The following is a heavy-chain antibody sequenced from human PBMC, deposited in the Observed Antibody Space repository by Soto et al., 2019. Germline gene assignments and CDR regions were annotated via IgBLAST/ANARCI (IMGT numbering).Heavy chain of an antibody. Sequence: GSLRLSCTVLGFTLTNENMNWVRQAPGKGLEWVSSISSRSTFINYADSVKGRFTISRDNDKGLVYLQMNSLRAKDTAVYYCARDPPLSMIVVVGVDDFWGQGTLVTVSS. D-gene: IGHD3-22*01. CDR2: ISSRSTFI. J-gene: IGHJ4*02. CDR1: GFTLTNEN. CDR3: ARDPPLSMIVVVGVDDF. V-gene: IGHV3-21*06.